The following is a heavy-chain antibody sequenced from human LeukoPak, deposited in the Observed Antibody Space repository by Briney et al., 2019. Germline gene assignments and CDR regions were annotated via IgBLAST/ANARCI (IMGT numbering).Heavy chain of an antibody. Sequence: SETLSLTCAVYGGSFSGYYWSWIRQPPGKGLEWIGEINHSGSTNYNPSLKSRVTISVDTSKNHFSLKLSSVTAADTAVYYCARGKWLVRTYNWFDPWGQGTLVTVSS. J-gene: IGHJ5*02. CDR3: ARGKWLVRTYNWFDP. CDR1: GGSFSGYY. CDR2: INHSGST. D-gene: IGHD6-19*01. V-gene: IGHV4-34*01.